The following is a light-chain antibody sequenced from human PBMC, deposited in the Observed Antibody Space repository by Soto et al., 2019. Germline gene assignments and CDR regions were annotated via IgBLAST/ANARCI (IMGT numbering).Light chain of an antibody. J-gene: IGKJ3*01. V-gene: IGKV1-39*01. CDR3: QRTYNAQFT. CDR1: DSIDRY. Sequence: DIQMTQSPSSLSAFVGDTVTINCRATDSIDRYLNWYQQKPGQAPRVLITAASTLESGVPSRFSGSQYGKGFTLKINNSQPGGFATYHCQRTYNAQFTFGPGTKVSIK. CDR2: AAS.